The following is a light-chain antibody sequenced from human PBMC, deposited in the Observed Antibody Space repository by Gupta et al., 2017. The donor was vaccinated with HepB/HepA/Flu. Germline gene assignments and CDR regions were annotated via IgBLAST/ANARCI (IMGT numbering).Light chain of an antibody. Sequence: EIVMTQSPATLSVSPGERATLSCRASQSVSSNLAWYQRRPGQAPRLLIYDASTRATGIPARFSGSGSGTDFTLTISSLKSEDFAVYYCQQYSHLWTFGQGTKVEIK. J-gene: IGKJ1*01. CDR3: QQYSHLWT. V-gene: IGKV3-15*01. CDR2: DAS. CDR1: QSVSSN.